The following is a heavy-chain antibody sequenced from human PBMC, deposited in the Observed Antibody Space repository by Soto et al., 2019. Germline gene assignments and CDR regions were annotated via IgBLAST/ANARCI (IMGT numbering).Heavy chain of an antibody. CDR3: ARDVEYSSTDNWFDP. D-gene: IGHD6-6*01. Sequence: SETLSLTCAVSGGSISSGGYSWSWIRQPPGKGLEWIGYTYHSGSTYYNPSLKSRVTISVDRSKNQFSLKLSSVTAADTAVYYCARDVEYSSTDNWFDPWGQGTLVTVSS. V-gene: IGHV4-30-2*01. CDR2: TYHSGST. J-gene: IGHJ5*02. CDR1: GGSISSGGYS.